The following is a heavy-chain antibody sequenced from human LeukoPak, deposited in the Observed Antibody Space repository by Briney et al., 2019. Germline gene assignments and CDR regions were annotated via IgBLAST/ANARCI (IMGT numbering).Heavy chain of an antibody. CDR3: ARELRYFDWLGVPYYYYYYMDV. CDR1: GGTFSSYA. Sequence: ASVKVSCKASGGTFSSYAISWVRQAPGQGLEWMGGIIPIFGTANYAQKFQGRVTITADESTSTAYMELSSLRSEDTAVYYCARELRYFDWLGVPYYYYYYMDVWGKGTTVTISS. CDR2: IIPIFGTA. V-gene: IGHV1-69*13. J-gene: IGHJ6*03. D-gene: IGHD3-9*01.